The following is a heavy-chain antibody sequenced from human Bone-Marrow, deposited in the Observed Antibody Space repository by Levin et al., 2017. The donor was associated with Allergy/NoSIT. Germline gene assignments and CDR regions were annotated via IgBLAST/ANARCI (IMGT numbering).Heavy chain of an antibody. CDR3: ARGPVFGSY. CDR2: IYYSGST. CDR1: GGSISSYY. J-gene: IGHJ4*02. Sequence: SQTLSLTCTVSGGSISSYYWSWIRQPPGKGLEWIGYIYYSGSTNYNPSLKSRVTISVDTYKNQFSLKLSSVTAADTAVYYCARGPVFGSYWGQGTLVTVSS. V-gene: IGHV4-59*01. D-gene: IGHD3-10*01.